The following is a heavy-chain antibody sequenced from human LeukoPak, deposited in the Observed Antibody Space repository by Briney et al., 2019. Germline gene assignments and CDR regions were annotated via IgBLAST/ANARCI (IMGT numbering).Heavy chain of an antibody. D-gene: IGHD4/OR15-4a*01. Sequence: GGSLRLSCAASGFTFSSYEMNWVRQAPGKGLEWVSYISSSGSTIYYADSVKGRFTISRDNAKNSLYLQMNSLRAEDTAVYYCARESKRGVLRPGKRYYFDYWGQGTLVTVSS. J-gene: IGHJ4*02. CDR3: ARESKRGVLRPGKRYYFDY. CDR1: GFTFSSYE. V-gene: IGHV3-48*03. CDR2: ISSSGSTI.